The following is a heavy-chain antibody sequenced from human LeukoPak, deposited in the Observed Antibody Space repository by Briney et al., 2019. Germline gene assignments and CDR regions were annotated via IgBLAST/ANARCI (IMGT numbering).Heavy chain of an antibody. Sequence: GGSLRLSCAASGFTFSSYSMNWVRQAPGKGLEWVSSISSSSSYIYYADSVKGRFTISRDNAKNSLYLQMNSLRAEDTAVYYCARDPAYYYVWGSYPDYWGQGTLVTVSS. CDR1: GFTFSSYS. CDR2: ISSSSSYI. D-gene: IGHD3-16*02. CDR3: ARDPAYYYVWGSYPDY. V-gene: IGHV3-21*01. J-gene: IGHJ4*02.